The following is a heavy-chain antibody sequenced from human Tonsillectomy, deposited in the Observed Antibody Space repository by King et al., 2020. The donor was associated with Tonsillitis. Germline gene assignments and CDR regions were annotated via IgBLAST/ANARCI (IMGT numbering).Heavy chain of an antibody. V-gene: IGHV3-15*01. J-gene: IGHJ4*02. Sequence: VQLVESGGGLVKPGGSLRLPCAASGFTFNNAWMSWVRQAPGKGLEWVGLIKSKIDGGTTDYPAPVKGRFTISRDESKTTLYLEMNSLKTDDTAVYYCIAGVSWGQGTLVTVSS. CDR2: IKSKIDGGTT. D-gene: IGHD2-8*01. CDR3: IAGVS. CDR1: GFTFNNAW.